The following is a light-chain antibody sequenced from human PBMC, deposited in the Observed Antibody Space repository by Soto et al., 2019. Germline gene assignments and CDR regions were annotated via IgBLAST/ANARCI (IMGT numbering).Light chain of an antibody. Sequence: QSALTQPASVSGSPGQSITISCTGTSSDIGAYNYVSWYQHHPGKAPKVIIFEVSNRPSGVSNRFSGSKSGNTASLTISGLQPEDEADYHCSSYTGGNTYWIFGGGTKVTVL. CDR1: SSDIGAYNY. CDR3: SSYTGGNTYWI. J-gene: IGLJ3*02. CDR2: EVS. V-gene: IGLV2-14*01.